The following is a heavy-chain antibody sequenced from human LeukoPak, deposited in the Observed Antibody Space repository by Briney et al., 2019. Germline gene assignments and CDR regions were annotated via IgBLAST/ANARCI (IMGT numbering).Heavy chain of an antibody. Sequence: SETLSLTCAVYGGSSSGYYWSWIRQPPGKGPEWIGEINHSGSTNYNPSLKSRVTISVDTSKNQFSLKLSSVTAADTAVYYCARAGWYTGFASPWWGQGTLVTVSS. CDR3: ARAGWYTGFASPW. J-gene: IGHJ4*02. D-gene: IGHD6-19*01. V-gene: IGHV4-34*01. CDR2: INHSGST. CDR1: GGSSSGYY.